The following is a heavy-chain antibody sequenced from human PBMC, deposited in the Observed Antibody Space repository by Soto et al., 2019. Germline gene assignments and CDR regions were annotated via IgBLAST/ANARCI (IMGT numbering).Heavy chain of an antibody. J-gene: IGHJ5*02. Sequence: SETPSLTCSVADGSISSYSWSWIRKPTGKGLEWIGYIYYSGSTNYNPSLKSRVTISVDTSKNQFSLKLSSVTAADTAVYYCARYGRILPCSAPWAQGTLVPVSP. V-gene: IGHV4-59*01. CDR1: DGSISSYS. CDR3: ARYGRILPCSAP. CDR2: IYYSGST. D-gene: IGHD1-1*01.